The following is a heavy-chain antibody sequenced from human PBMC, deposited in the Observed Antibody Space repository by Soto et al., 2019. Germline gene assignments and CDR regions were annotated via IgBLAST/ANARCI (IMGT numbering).Heavy chain of an antibody. V-gene: IGHV3-23*01. CDR1: GFTFTSYA. J-gene: IGHJ4*02. Sequence: EVQLLESGGGLVQPGGSLRLSCSASGFTFTSYAMSWVRQAPGKGLEWVSGISGSGGGTKSADSMKGRFTISRDNFKNMLYLQMNSLRAEDTAVYYCAKHDFWTLYNTGLDSWGQGTLVTVSS. CDR2: ISGSGGGT. CDR3: AKHDFWTLYNTGLDS. D-gene: IGHD3-3*01.